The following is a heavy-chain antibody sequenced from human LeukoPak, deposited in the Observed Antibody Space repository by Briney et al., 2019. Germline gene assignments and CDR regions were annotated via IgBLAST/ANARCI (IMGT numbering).Heavy chain of an antibody. CDR1: GFTFSSYA. J-gene: IGHJ6*03. D-gene: IGHD3-3*01. V-gene: IGHV3-23*01. CDR3: TRDICPHLNYDYWSGYQLDYYYYYMDV. Sequence: GGSLRLSCAASGFTFSSYAMSWVRQAPGKGLEWVSAISGSGGSTYYADSVRGGFTITRYDSKTTLYLQMNILRAEDTAVYYYTRDICPHLNYDYWSGYQLDYYYYYMDVWGKGTTVTVSS. CDR2: ISGSGGST.